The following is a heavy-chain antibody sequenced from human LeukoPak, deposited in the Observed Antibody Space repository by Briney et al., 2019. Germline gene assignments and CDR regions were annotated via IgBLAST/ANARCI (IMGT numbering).Heavy chain of an antibody. Sequence: SETLSLTCAVYGGSFSGCYWSWIRQPPGKGLEWIGEINHSGSANYNPSLKSRVTISVDTSKNQFSLKLSSVTAADTAVYYCARAYDFWSGPDYWGQGTLVTVSS. J-gene: IGHJ4*02. CDR3: ARAYDFWSGPDY. CDR2: INHSGSA. V-gene: IGHV4-34*01. CDR1: GGSFSGCY. D-gene: IGHD3-3*01.